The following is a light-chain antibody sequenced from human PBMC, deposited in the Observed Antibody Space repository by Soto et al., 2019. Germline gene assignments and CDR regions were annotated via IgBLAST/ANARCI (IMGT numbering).Light chain of an antibody. Sequence: QSVLTQPPSASGSPGQSVTISCTGTSSDVGGYNYVSWYQQHPGKAPKLMIYEVSKRPSGVPDRFSGSKSGNTASLTVSGLQAEDEADYYCSSYAGSNNLEVFVSGTKATVL. CDR1: SSDVGGYNY. V-gene: IGLV2-8*01. J-gene: IGLJ1*01. CDR3: SSYAGSNNLEV. CDR2: EVS.